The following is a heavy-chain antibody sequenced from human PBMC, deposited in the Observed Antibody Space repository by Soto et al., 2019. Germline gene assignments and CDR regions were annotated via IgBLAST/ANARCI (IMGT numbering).Heavy chain of an antibody. J-gene: IGHJ4*01. V-gene: IGHV3-23*01. D-gene: IGHD2-8*02. CDR2: ISGSGGSP. CDR3: AKARCTGDTCFVPDY. CDR1: GFSFSSYT. Sequence: WGSLRLSCAASGFSFSSYTMAWVRQAPGKGLEWVSSISGSGGSPSYADSVQGRFIISRDNPRNTVSLQMNRLRAEDTATYYCAKARCTGDTCFVPDYWGHGRLVTSPQ.